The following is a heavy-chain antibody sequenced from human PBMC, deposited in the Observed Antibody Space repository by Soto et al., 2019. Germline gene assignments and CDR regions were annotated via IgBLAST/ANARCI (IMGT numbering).Heavy chain of an antibody. CDR2: ISAYNGNT. J-gene: IGHJ4*02. CDR1: GYTFTSYG. V-gene: IGHV1-18*01. Sequence: ASVKVSCKASGYTFTSYGISWVRQAPGQGLEWMGWISAYNGNTNYAQKLQGRVTMTTDTSTSTAYMELRSLRSDDTAVYYCATQATEKSPFDYWGQGTLVTVSS. CDR3: ATQATEKSPFDY.